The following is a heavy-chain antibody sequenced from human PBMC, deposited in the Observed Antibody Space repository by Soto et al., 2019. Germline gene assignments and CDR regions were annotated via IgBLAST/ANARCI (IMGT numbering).Heavy chain of an antibody. V-gene: IGHV3-30-3*01. CDR3: ESDLSGGRAVRGFDY. CDR2: ISFDGVNK. J-gene: IGHJ4*02. D-gene: IGHD3-10*02. CDR1: GFPFSSQA. Sequence: QVQLVESGGGVVQPGRSLRLSCAASGFPFSSQAMHWVRQAPGKGLEWLAVISFDGVNKHYADSVKGRFTVSRDNSKDSGYVHMDSLRGEDTVVYRCESDLSGGRAVRGFDYWGQGTMVTVSS.